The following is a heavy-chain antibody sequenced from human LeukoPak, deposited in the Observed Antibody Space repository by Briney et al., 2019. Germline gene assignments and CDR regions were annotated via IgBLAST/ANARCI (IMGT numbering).Heavy chain of an antibody. CDR2: IYYSGGT. V-gene: IGHV4-39*01. D-gene: IGHD3-9*01. J-gene: IGHJ4*02. CDR3: ARQVSRYFESDH. CDR1: GDSIISSSRYY. Sequence: KPSEALSLTCTVSGDSIISSSRYYWGWIRQPPGKGLEWIGSIYYSGGTYYNASLKSRVTISVDTSNNQFSLKLWSVTAADTAVYYCARQVSRYFESDHWGQGTLVTVSS.